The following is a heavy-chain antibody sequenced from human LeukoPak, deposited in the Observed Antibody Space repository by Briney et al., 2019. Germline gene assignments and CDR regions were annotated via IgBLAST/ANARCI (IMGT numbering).Heavy chain of an antibody. J-gene: IGHJ5*02. V-gene: IGHV1-8*03. CDR1: GYTFTSYD. CDR2: INANSGNT. Sequence: ASVKVSCKASGYTFTSYDINWVRQAPGQGLEWMGWINANSGNTGYAQKFQGRVTITRDTSTSTVYMELSSLRSEDTAVYYCATSRGVRGVTGVWFDPWGQGTLVTVSS. CDR3: ATSRGVRGVTGVWFDP. D-gene: IGHD3-10*01.